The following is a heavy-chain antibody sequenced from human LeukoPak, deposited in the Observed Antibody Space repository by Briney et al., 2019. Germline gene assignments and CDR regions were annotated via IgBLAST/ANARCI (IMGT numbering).Heavy chain of an antibody. Sequence: PSETLSLTCTVSGGSISSYYWSWIRQPPGKGLEWIGYIYYSGSTNYNPSLKSRVTISVDTSKNQFSLKLSSVTAADTAVYYCARHRSSTRFDAFDIWGQGTMVTVSS. J-gene: IGHJ3*02. V-gene: IGHV4-59*08. CDR3: ARHRSSTRFDAFDI. D-gene: IGHD2-2*01. CDR2: IYYSGST. CDR1: GGSISSYY.